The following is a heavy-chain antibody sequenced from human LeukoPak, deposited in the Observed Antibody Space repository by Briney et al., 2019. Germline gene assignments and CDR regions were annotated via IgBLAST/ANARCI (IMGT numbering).Heavy chain of an antibody. D-gene: IGHD3-9*01. CDR3: ARERAYYDILPRWFDP. J-gene: IGHJ5*02. Sequence: PSETLSLTCTVSGGSISSGSYYWRWIRQPAEKRLEWIGRIYTSGSTNYNPSLKSRVTISLDTSKNQFSLKLSSVTAADTAVYYCARERAYYDILPRWFDPWGQGTLVTVSS. CDR2: IYTSGST. V-gene: IGHV4-61*02. CDR1: GGSISSGSYY.